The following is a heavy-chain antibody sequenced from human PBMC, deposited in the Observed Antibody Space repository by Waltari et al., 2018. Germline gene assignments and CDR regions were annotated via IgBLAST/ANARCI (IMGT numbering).Heavy chain of an antibody. CDR1: GYTFTGYY. J-gene: IGHJ4*02. CDR2: SNPTSGGT. CDR3: ARGDSGMTFDY. Sequence: QVQLVQSGAEVKKPGASVKVSCKASGYTFTGYYMHWGRQAPGQGLEWMGWSNPTSGGTNDAQKFQGRVTMTRDTSISTAYMELSRLRPDDTAVYYCARGDSGMTFDYWGQGTLVTVSS. D-gene: IGHD1-26*01. V-gene: IGHV1-2*02.